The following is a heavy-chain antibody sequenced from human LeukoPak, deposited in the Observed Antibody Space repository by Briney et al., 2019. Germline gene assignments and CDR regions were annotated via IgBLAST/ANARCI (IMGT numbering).Heavy chain of an antibody. J-gene: IGHJ3*02. CDR1: GYTFTSYY. D-gene: IGHD2-2*01. CDR2: MNPNADTT. V-gene: IGHV1-2*02. CDR3: AALGYCSSTSCLRGAFDI. Sequence: ASVKVSCKASGYTFTSYYIHWVRQAPGQGLEWMGLMNPNADTTKYAQKFQGRVTMTRDTSISTAYMELSRLRSDDTAVYYCAALGYCSSTSCLRGAFDIWGQGTMVTVSS.